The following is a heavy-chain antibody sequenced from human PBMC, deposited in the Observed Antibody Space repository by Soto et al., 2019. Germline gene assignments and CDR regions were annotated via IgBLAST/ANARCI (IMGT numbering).Heavy chain of an antibody. D-gene: IGHD3-22*01. Sequence: QVQLVESGGGLVKPGGSLKLSCAASEFTFSDYYMSWIRQAPGKGLEWVSYVSTAGTITDYADSVRGRFTISRDNTKNTVHLQMNSLRAEDTAVYYCARQRRDSTRGPFDIWGQGTVVTVSS. CDR1: EFTFSDYY. CDR3: ARQRRDSTRGPFDI. CDR2: VSTAGTIT. V-gene: IGHV3-11*01. J-gene: IGHJ3*02.